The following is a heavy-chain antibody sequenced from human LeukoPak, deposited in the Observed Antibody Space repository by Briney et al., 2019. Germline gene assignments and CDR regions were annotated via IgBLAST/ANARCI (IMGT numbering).Heavy chain of an antibody. CDR3: AKSTYYYDTFVNAFDI. V-gene: IGHV4-61*02. Sequence: SQTLSLTCTVSGGSISSGDYYWSWIRQPPGKGLEWIGRIYTSGSTNYNPSLKSRVTMSVDTSKNQFSLKLSSVTAADTAVYYCAKSTYYYDTFVNAFDIWGQGTMVTVSS. CDR2: IYTSGST. CDR1: GGSISSGDYY. D-gene: IGHD3-22*01. J-gene: IGHJ3*02.